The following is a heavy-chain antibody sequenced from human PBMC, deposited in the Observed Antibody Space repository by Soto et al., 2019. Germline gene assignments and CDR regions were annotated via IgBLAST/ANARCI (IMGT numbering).Heavy chain of an antibody. D-gene: IGHD3-3*01. CDR1: GYTFIDHY. Sequence: ASVKVSCKASGYTFIDHYMHWVRQAPGQGFEWMGRISPKSGGTNYAQKFEGRVTMTRDTSISTAYMELSRLRSDDTAVYYCARGGPNDFLSGYQTGEAFDIWGQETIVTVS. CDR2: ISPKSGGT. CDR3: ARGGPNDFLSGYQTGEAFDI. V-gene: IGHV1-2*02. J-gene: IGHJ3*02.